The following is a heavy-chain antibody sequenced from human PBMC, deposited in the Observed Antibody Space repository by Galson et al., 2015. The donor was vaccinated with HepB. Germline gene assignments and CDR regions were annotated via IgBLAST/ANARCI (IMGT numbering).Heavy chain of an antibody. V-gene: IGHV1-69*13. D-gene: IGHD6-19*01. CDR3: ASPAGGWLADQIVFDY. Sequence: SVKVSCKASGGTFSSYAISWVRQAPGQGLEWMGGIIPIFGTANYAQKFQGRVTITADESTSTAYMELSSLRSEDTAVYYCASPAGGWLADQIVFDYWGQGTLVTVSS. J-gene: IGHJ4*02. CDR1: GGTFSSYA. CDR2: IIPIFGTA.